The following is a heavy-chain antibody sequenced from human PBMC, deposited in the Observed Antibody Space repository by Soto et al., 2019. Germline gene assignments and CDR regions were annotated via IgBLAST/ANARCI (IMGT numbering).Heavy chain of an antibody. CDR1: GYTFTSCG. CDR3: ASPGHSGVPSTFDI. J-gene: IGHJ3*02. CDR2: ISAYNGNT. D-gene: IGHD3-10*01. Sequence: GASVKVSCKASGYTFTSCGISWVRQAPGQGLEWMGWISAYNGNTNYAQKLQGRVTMTTDTSTSTAYMELRSLRPDDTAVCYSASPGHSGVPSTFDIWGQGTMVTVSS. V-gene: IGHV1-18*01.